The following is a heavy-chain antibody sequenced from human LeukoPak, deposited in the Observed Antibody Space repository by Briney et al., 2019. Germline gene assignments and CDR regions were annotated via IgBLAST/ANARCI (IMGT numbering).Heavy chain of an antibody. CDR3: ARDMSGAAAGTEEIDY. CDR1: GYTFSSYA. D-gene: IGHD6-13*01. V-gene: IGHV1-69*13. J-gene: IGHJ4*02. Sequence: SVKVSCKASGYTFSSYAISWVRQAPGQGLEWMGGIIPIFGTANYAQKFQGRVTITADESTSTAYMELSSLRSEDTAVYYCARDMSGAAAGTEEIDYWGQGTLVTVSS. CDR2: IIPIFGTA.